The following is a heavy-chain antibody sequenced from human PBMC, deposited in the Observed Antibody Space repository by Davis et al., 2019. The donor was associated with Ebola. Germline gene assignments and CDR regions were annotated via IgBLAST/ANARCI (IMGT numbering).Heavy chain of an antibody. Sequence: GESLKISCAASGFTFSSYAIHWVRQAPGKGLEWVAVISYDGSNKYYADSVKGRFTTSRDNSKKTLYLQMNSLRAEDTAVYYCAKGEGGSYAYYFDYWGQGTLVTVSS. CDR3: AKGEGGSYAYYFDY. V-gene: IGHV3-30*04. CDR1: GFTFSSYA. D-gene: IGHD1-26*01. CDR2: ISYDGSNK. J-gene: IGHJ4*02.